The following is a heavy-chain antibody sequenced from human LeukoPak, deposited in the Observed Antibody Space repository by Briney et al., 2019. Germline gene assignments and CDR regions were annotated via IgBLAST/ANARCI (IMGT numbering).Heavy chain of an antibody. V-gene: IGHV1-69*06. CDR3: AKVASTTRRHDAFDI. CDR1: GGTFSSYT. Sequence: SVKVSCKASGGTFSSYTFSWVRQAPGQGLEWMGGIIPISGTANHAQKFQGRVTINADKLTNTAYMELSRLRSDDTAVYYCAKVASTTRRHDAFDIWGQGTLVTVSS. D-gene: IGHD1-1*01. J-gene: IGHJ3*02. CDR2: IIPISGTA.